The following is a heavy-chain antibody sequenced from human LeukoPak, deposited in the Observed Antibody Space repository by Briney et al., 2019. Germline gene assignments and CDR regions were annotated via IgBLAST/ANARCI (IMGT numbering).Heavy chain of an antibody. CDR2: INHSGST. CDR1: GGSFSGYY. Sequence: PSETLSLTCAVYGGSFSGYYWSWIRQPPGKGLEWIGEINHSGSTNYNPSFMSRVTISVGTYKNQFSLKQSSVTAADTAVYYCARETYYDILTGYRHYYYYGMDDCGQGTTVIVSS. J-gene: IGHJ6*02. CDR3: ARETYYDILTGYRHYYYYGMDD. V-gene: IGHV4-34*01. D-gene: IGHD3-9*01.